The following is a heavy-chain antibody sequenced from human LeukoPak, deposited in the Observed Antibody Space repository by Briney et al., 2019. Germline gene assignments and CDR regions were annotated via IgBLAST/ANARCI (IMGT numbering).Heavy chain of an antibody. CDR3: ASNYYDSSGYVFDY. CDR1: GYTFTGYY. D-gene: IGHD3-22*01. V-gene: IGHV1-2*04. CDR2: INPNSGGT. J-gene: IGHJ4*02. Sequence: GASVKVSCKASGYTFTGYYMHWVRQAPGQGLEWMGWINPNSGGTNYAQKFQGWVTMTRDTSISTAYMELSRLRSDDTAVYYCASNYYDSSGYVFDYWGQGTLVTVSS.